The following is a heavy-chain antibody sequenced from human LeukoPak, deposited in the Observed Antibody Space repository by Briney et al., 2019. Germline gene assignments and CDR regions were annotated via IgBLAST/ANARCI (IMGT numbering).Heavy chain of an antibody. J-gene: IGHJ5*02. CDR2: IYHSGST. D-gene: IGHD3-10*01. V-gene: IGHV4-39*07. CDR3: ARERRDYYGSGSYIWFDP. CDR1: GGSISSSSYY. Sequence: SETLSLTCTVSGGSISSSSYYWGWIRQPPGKGLEWIGSIYHSGSTYYNPSLKSRVTISVDTSKNQFSLKLSSVTAADTAVYYCARERRDYYGSGSYIWFDPWGQGTLVTVSS.